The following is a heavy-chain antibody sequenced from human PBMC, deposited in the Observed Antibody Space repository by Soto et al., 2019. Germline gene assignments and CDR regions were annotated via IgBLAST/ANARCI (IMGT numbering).Heavy chain of an antibody. CDR3: ARGRGLYNSGRSQLDY. CDR2: IIPRFGTT. D-gene: IGHD1-1*01. CDR1: GDTFSRYT. J-gene: IGHJ4*02. Sequence: QVQLVQSGAEVKKPGSSVRVSCKASGDTFSRYTVNWVRQAPRQGLEWMGGIIPRFGTTNYAPTLQGRVTITADESTNTVYMELSSLRSEDTALYFCARGRGLYNSGRSQLDYWGQGTLLIVSS. V-gene: IGHV1-69*01.